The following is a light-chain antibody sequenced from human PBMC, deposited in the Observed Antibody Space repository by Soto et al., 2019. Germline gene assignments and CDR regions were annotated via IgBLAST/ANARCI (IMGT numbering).Light chain of an antibody. CDR3: QQYYITPLT. J-gene: IGKJ4*01. V-gene: IGKV4-1*01. Sequence: DIVMTQSPDSLAVSLGERATINCKSSQSVLFSSNNKNYLAWYQQKPGQPPKLLIYWASTRESGVPDRFSGSGSGTDFTLTISSRQAGDAAVYFCQQYYITPLTFGGGTRLEI. CDR2: WAS. CDR1: QSVLFSSNNKNY.